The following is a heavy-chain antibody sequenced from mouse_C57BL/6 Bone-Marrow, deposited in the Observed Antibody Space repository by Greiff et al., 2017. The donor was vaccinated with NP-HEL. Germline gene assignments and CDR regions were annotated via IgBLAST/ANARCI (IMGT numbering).Heavy chain of an antibody. Sequence: EVQLQQSGPELVKPGASVKIPCKASGYTFTDYNMDWVKQSHGKSLEWIGDINPNNGGTIYNQKFKGKATLTVDKSSSTAYMELRSLTSEDTAVYYCARSAYYSIVFAYWGQGTLVTVSA. CDR1: GYTFTDYN. CDR2: INPNNGGT. CDR3: ARSAYYSIVFAY. J-gene: IGHJ3*01. V-gene: IGHV1-18*01. D-gene: IGHD2-5*01.